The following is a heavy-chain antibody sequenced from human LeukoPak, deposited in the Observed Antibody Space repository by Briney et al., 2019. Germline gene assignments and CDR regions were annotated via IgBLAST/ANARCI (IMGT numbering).Heavy chain of an antibody. V-gene: IGHV3-21*01. Sequence: GGSLRLSCAASGFTFSSYSMNWVRQAPGKGLEWVSSISSSSSYIYYADSVKGRFTISRDNAKNSLYLQMNSLRAEDTAVYYCARDGGPGFGELSVPVDYWGQGTLVTVSS. CDR2: ISSSSSYI. J-gene: IGHJ4*02. CDR3: ARDGGPGFGELSVPVDY. D-gene: IGHD3-10*01. CDR1: GFTFSSYS.